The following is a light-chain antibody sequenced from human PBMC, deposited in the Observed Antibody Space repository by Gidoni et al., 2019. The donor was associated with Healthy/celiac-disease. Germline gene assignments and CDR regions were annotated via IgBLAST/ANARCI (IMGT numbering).Light chain of an antibody. CDR1: QSISSY. CDR3: QQSYSTPPF. Sequence: DIQMTQSPSSLSASVGDRVTITCRASQSISSYLHWYQQKPGKAPKLLIYAASSLQSGVPSRFSGSGSGTDFTLTISSLQPEDFATYYCQQSYSTPPFFGQGTKLEIK. J-gene: IGKJ2*01. CDR2: AAS. V-gene: IGKV1-39*01.